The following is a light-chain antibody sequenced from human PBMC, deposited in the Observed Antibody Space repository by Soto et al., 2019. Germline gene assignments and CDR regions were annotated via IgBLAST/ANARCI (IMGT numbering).Light chain of an antibody. J-gene: IGKJ2*01. CDR1: QSGSSNY. Sequence: EIVLTQSPGTLSLSPGERATLSCSARQSGSSNYLAWYQQKPGQAPRLIIYGASSRATATPDRFSGSGSGTDFTLTISRLEPEDFAVYYCQQYGSSPETFGPGTKLEIK. V-gene: IGKV3-20*01. CDR2: GAS. CDR3: QQYGSSPET.